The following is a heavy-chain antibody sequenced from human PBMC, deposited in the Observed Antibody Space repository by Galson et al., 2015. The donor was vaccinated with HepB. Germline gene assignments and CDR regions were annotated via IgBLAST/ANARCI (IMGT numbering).Heavy chain of an antibody. CDR3: AKEESSSWYSPYYYYGMDV. V-gene: IGHV3-30*18. Sequence: SLRLSCAASGFTFSSYGMHWVRQAPGKGLEWVAVISYDGSNKYYADSVKGRFTISRDNSKNTLYLQMNSLRAEDTAVYYCAKEESSSWYSPYYYYGMDVWGQGTTVTVSS. J-gene: IGHJ6*02. D-gene: IGHD6-13*01. CDR2: ISYDGSNK. CDR1: GFTFSSYG.